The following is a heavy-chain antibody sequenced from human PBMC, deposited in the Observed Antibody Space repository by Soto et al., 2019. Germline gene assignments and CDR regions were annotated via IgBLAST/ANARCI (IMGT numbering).Heavy chain of an antibody. Sequence: GSLRLSCAASGFTFSSYAMSWVRQAPGKGLEWVSAISGSGGSTYYADSVKGRFTISRDNSKNTLYLQMNSLSADDTAVYYCAKAGSWGYFPPYDAFDIWGQGTMVTVSS. CDR3: AKAGSWGYFPPYDAFDI. CDR1: GFTFSSYA. CDR2: ISGSGGST. D-gene: IGHD7-27*01. V-gene: IGHV3-23*01. J-gene: IGHJ3*02.